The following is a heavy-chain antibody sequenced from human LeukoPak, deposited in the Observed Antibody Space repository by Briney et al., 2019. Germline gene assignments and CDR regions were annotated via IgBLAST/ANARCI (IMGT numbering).Heavy chain of an antibody. CDR3: ARSGSEYSSSSFDY. V-gene: IGHV1-3*01. CDR2: ISAGNGNT. Sequence: GASVKVSCKASGYTFTSYAIHWVRQAPGQRLEWMGWISAGNGNTKYSQNFQGRVTFISNTSATTAFMELSSLRSEDAAVYYCARSGSEYSSSSFDYWGQGTLVTVSS. J-gene: IGHJ4*02. CDR1: GYTFTSYA. D-gene: IGHD6-6*01.